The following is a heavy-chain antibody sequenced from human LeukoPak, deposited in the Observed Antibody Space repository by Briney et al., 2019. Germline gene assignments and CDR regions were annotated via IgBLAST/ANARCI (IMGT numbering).Heavy chain of an antibody. Sequence: GGSLRLSCAASGFTFSSYAMSWVRQAPGKGLEWVSAISGSGGSTYYADSVKGRFTISRDNSKNTLYLQMNSLRAEDTAVYYCAKPELGYCSSTSCPDAFDIWGQGTMVTVSS. V-gene: IGHV3-23*01. CDR3: AKPELGYCSSTSCPDAFDI. D-gene: IGHD2-2*01. CDR2: ISGSGGST. CDR1: GFTFSSYA. J-gene: IGHJ3*02.